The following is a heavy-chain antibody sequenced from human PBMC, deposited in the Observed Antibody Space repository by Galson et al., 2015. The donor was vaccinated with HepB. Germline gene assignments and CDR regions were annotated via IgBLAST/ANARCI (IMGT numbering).Heavy chain of an antibody. CDR3: AGDARGSGSLSKDY. CDR2: TSSSSYI. CDR1: GFTFSSYS. D-gene: IGHD3-10*01. Sequence: SLRLSCAASGFTFSSYSMNWVRQAPGKGLEWVSSTSSSSYIYYADSVKGRFTISRDNTKNSLYLQMDSLRAEDTAVYYCAGDARGSGSLSKDYWGQGT. V-gene: IGHV3-21*06. J-gene: IGHJ4*02.